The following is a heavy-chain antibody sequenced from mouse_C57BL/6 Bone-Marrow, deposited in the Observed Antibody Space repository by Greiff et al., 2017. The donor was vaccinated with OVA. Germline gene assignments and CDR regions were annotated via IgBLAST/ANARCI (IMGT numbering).Heavy chain of an antibody. V-gene: IGHV1-82*01. Sequence: QVQLQQSGPELVKPGASVKISCKASGYAFSSSWMNWVKQRPGKGLEWIGRIYPGDGDTNYNGKFKGKATLTADKSSSTAYMQLSSLTSEDSAVYFCASMVTTAYWGQGTLVTVSA. CDR3: ASMVTTAY. CDR1: GYAFSSSW. D-gene: IGHD2-2*01. CDR2: IYPGDGDT. J-gene: IGHJ3*01.